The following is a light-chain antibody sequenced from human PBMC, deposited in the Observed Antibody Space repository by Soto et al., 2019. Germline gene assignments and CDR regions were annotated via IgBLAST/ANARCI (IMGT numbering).Light chain of an antibody. J-gene: IGLJ1*01. V-gene: IGLV2-14*01. CDR3: SSYTSSSTLYV. Sequence: QSALTQPASVSGSPGQSITISCTGTSSDVGGYNYVSWYQQHPGKAPKLMIDDVSNRPSGFSNRFSGSKSGNTASLTISGLQAEDEADYYCSSYTSSSTLYVFGTGTKLTVL. CDR2: DVS. CDR1: SSDVGGYNY.